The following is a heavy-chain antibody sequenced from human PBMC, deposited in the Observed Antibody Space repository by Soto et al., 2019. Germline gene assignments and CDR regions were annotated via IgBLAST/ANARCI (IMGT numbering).Heavy chain of an antibody. CDR1: GFTFSSYA. CDR2: ISGSGGST. V-gene: IGHV3-23*01. D-gene: IGHD4-17*01. J-gene: IGHJ6*02. CDR3: AKVNTDYYYYGMDV. Sequence: VGSLRLSCAASGFTFSSYAMSWVRQAPGKGLEWVSAISGSGGSTYYADSVKGRFTISRDNSKNTLYLQMNSLRAEDTAVYYCAKVNTDYYYYGMDVWGQGTTVTVSS.